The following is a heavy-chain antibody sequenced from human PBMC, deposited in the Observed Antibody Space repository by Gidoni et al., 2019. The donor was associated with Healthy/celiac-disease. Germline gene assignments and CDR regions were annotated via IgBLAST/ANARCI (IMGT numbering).Heavy chain of an antibody. CDR1: GYTFPSYA. J-gene: IGHJ6*02. D-gene: IGHD3-3*01. Sequence: QVQLVQSGAEVKKPGASVKVSCKASGYTFPSYAMHWVRQAPGQWREWMGGINAGNGNTTYSQKFQGRVTITRDTSASTAYMELSSLRSEDTAVYYCARDGSREWFGDPYYGMDVWGQGTTVTVSS. CDR2: INAGNGNT. CDR3: ARDGSREWFGDPYYGMDV. V-gene: IGHV1-3*01.